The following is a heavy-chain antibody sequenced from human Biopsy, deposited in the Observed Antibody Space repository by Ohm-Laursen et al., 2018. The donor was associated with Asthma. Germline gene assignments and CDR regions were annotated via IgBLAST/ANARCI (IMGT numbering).Heavy chain of an antibody. J-gene: IGHJ4*02. V-gene: IGHV3-30*03. CDR3: ASQSSGPDFWSGYYYFDY. CDR2: ISYDGSNK. CDR1: GFTFSSYS. Sequence: SLRLSCAAFGFTFSSYSMNWVRQAPGKGLEWVAVISYDGSNKYYADSVKGRFTISRDNSKNTLYLQMNSLRAEDTAVYYCASQSSGPDFWSGYYYFDYWGQGTLVTVSS. D-gene: IGHD3-3*01.